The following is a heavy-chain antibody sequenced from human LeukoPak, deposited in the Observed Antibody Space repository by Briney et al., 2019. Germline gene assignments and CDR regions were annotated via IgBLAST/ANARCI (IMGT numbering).Heavy chain of an antibody. CDR3: ARDPLLEYSSPSDLIY. CDR2: ISSSSSYI. V-gene: IGHV3-21*01. Sequence: GGSLRLSCAASGFTFSSYSMNWVRQAPGKGLEWVSSISSSSSYIYYADSVKGRFTISRDNAKNSLYLQMNSLRAEDTAVYYCARDPLLEYSSPSDLIYWGQGTLVTVSS. CDR1: GFTFSSYS. J-gene: IGHJ4*02. D-gene: IGHD6-6*01.